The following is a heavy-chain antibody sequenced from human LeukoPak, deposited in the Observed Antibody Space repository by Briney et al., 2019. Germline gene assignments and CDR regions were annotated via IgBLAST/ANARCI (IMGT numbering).Heavy chain of an antibody. CDR2: IKSDGSET. Sequence: GGSLRLSCAASGFTFSSYEMNWVRQAPGKGLEWVAHIKSDGSETYYVDSVKGRFTISRDNAKNSLYLPMNSLRAEDTAIYYCARNSKYSFDIWGQGTMVTVSS. J-gene: IGHJ3*02. CDR3: ARNSKYSFDI. V-gene: IGHV3-7*04. CDR1: GFTFSSYE. D-gene: IGHD4-11*01.